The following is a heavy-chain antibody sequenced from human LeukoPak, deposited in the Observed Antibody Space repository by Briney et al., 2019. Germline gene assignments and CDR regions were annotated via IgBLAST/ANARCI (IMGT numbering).Heavy chain of an antibody. CDR3: AKDKVSHPALSGGIDY. D-gene: IGHD2-15*01. CDR2: ISWNSGSI. CDR1: GFTFDDYA. Sequence: PGGSLRLSCAASGFTFDDYAMHWVRQAPGKGLEWVSGISWNSGSIGYADSVKGRFTISRDNAKNSLYLQMNSLRAEDTALYYCAKDKVSHPALSGGIDYWGQGTLVTVSS. V-gene: IGHV3-9*01. J-gene: IGHJ4*02.